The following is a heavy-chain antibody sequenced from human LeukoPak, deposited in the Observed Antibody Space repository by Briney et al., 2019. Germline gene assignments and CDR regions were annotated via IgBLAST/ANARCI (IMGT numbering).Heavy chain of an antibody. CDR3: ARGGPNMITFGGVIVTWAFDY. J-gene: IGHJ4*02. CDR2: ISSSSSTI. Sequence: GGSLRLSCAASGFTFSSYSMNWVRQAPGKGLEWVSYISSSSSTIYYAGSVKGRFTISRDNAQNSLYLQMNSLRAEDTAVYYCARGGPNMITFGGVIVTWAFDYRGQGTLVTVSS. D-gene: IGHD3-16*02. CDR1: GFTFSSYS. V-gene: IGHV3-48*01.